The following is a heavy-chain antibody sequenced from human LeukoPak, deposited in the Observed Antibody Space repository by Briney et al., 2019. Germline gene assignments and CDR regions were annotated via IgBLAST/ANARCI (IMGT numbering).Heavy chain of an antibody. CDR2: IYYSGST. CDR1: GGSISSSRYY. CDR3: ARGRGTAMVPYYMDV. V-gene: IGHV4-31*03. J-gene: IGHJ6*03. Sequence: PSETLSLTCTVSGGSISSSRYYWGWIRQPPGKGLEWIGYIYYSGSTYYNPSLKSRVTISVDTSKNQFSLKLSSVTAADTAVYYCARGRGTAMVPYYMDVWGKGTTVTVSS. D-gene: IGHD5-18*01.